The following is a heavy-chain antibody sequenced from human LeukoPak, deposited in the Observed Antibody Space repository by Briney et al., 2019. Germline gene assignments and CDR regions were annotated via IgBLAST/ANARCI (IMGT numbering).Heavy chain of an antibody. V-gene: IGHV4-59*08. CDR3: ARLGAAIA. Sequence: SETLSLTCTVSGGSISTYYWSWIRQPPGKGLEWIGYIYYSGSPNYNPSLKSRVTISVDTSKNQFSLKLSSVTAADTAVYYCARLGAAIAWGQGTLVTVSS. J-gene: IGHJ4*02. CDR2: IYYSGSP. CDR1: GGSISTYY. D-gene: IGHD6-25*01.